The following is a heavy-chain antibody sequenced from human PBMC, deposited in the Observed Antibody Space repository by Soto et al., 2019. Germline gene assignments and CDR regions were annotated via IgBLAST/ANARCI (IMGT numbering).Heavy chain of an antibody. Sequence: SETLSLTCTVSGGSISSYYWSWMRQPPGKGLEWIGYIYHSGSTYYNPSLKSRVTISVDRSKNQFSLKLSSVTAADTAVYYCARGMTTVTTFDYWGQGTLVTVSS. V-gene: IGHV4-59*12. CDR1: GGSISSYY. D-gene: IGHD4-17*01. CDR2: IYHSGST. CDR3: ARGMTTVTTFDY. J-gene: IGHJ4*02.